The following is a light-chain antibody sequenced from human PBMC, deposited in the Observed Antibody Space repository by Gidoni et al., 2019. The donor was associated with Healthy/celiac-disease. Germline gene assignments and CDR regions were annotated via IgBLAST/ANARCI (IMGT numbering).Light chain of an antibody. V-gene: IGKV3-11*01. CDR3: QQRSNWP. CDR2: DAS. Sequence: EIVLTQSPATLSLSPGERATLSCRASQSVSSYLAWYQQKPGQAPRLLIYDASRISGSGSGTDFTLTISSLAPEDFAVYYCQQRSNWPFGQGTKVEIK. CDR1: QSVSSY. J-gene: IGKJ1*01.